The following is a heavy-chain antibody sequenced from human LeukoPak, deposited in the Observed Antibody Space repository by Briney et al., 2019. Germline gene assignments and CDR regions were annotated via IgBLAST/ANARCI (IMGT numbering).Heavy chain of an antibody. CDR1: GGSISSYY. V-gene: IGHV4-59*01. CDR3: ARVYYSNSDAYWYFDL. D-gene: IGHD6-13*01. Sequence: SETLSLTCTVSGGSISSYYWSWIRQAPGKGLEGSGYIFYSGSTNYNPPLKRRVTISVDTSKNQFSLKLSSVTAAATAVYYCARVYYSNSDAYWYFDLWGRGTLFTASS. J-gene: IGHJ2*01. CDR2: IFYSGST.